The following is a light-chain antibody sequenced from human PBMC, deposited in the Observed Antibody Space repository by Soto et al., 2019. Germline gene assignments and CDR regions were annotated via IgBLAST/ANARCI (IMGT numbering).Light chain of an antibody. Sequence: EIVMTQSPATLSVSPGERATLSCRASQSVNINLAWYQQKPGQAPRLLIYGASTRATGVPARFSGSGSGTEFTLTISNLQSEDFAIYFCQQYNNWPGTFGGGTKVDIK. V-gene: IGKV3-15*01. CDR1: QSVNIN. CDR2: GAS. CDR3: QQYNNWPGT. J-gene: IGKJ4*01.